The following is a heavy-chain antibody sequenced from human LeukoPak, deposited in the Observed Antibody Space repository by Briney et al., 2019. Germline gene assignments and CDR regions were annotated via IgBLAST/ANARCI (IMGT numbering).Heavy chain of an antibody. D-gene: IGHD3-3*01. CDR1: GFTFSTYA. V-gene: IGHV3-30*04. J-gene: IGHJ4*02. Sequence: TGGSLRLSCAASGFTFSTYAMHWVRQAPGKGLEWVAAISYDGSNKNYADSVKGRFTISRDNSKNTLYLQMNSLRADDTAIYYCAKDGPGAYDFWSGSDYWGQGTLVTVSS. CDR2: ISYDGSNK. CDR3: AKDGPGAYDFWSGSDY.